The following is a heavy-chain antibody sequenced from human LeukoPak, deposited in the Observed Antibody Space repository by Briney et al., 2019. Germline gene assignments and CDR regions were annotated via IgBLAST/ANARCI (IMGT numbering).Heavy chain of an antibody. J-gene: IGHJ4*02. D-gene: IGHD2-2*01. Sequence: ASVKVSCKASGGTFSSYAISWVRQAPGQGLEWMGGIIPIFGTANYAQRFQGRVTITADESTSTAYMELSSLRSEDTAAYYCARLNDIVVVPAAIDYWGQGTLVTVSS. V-gene: IGHV1-69*01. CDR2: IIPIFGTA. CDR1: GGTFSSYA. CDR3: ARLNDIVVVPAAIDY.